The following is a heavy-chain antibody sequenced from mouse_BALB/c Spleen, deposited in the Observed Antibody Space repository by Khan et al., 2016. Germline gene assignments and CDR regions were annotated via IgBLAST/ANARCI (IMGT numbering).Heavy chain of an antibody. CDR3: ARGRYHGGAYYFDY. J-gene: IGHJ2*01. CDR2: INTYYGDA. D-gene: IGHD1-1*02. V-gene: IGHV1S137*01. CDR1: GYTFTDYA. Sequence: QVQLKESGAELVRPGVSVKISCKGSGYTFTDYAIHWVKQSHAKSLEWIGLINTYYGDASYNQKFKDKATVTVDKSSSTAYMELARLTSEDSAISYWARGRYHGGAYYFDYWGQGTTLTVSS.